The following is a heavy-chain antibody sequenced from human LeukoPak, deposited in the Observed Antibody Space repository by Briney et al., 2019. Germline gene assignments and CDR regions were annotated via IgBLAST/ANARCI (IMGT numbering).Heavy chain of an antibody. CDR3: ARAGNYFDGTGYFRH. V-gene: IGHV1-18*01. D-gene: IGHD3-22*01. Sequence: ASVKVSCKASGYTFTSYAISWGRQAPGQGLEWMGWISTYNGKTNYAQKLQGRVSMTTDTSTRTAYMELRSLRSDDTAVYYCARAGNYFDGTGYFRHWGQGTLVTVSS. J-gene: IGHJ4*02. CDR1: GYTFTSYA. CDR2: ISTYNGKT.